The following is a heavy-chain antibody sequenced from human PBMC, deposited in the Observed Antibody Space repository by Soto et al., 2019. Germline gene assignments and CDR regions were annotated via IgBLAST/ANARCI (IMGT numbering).Heavy chain of an antibody. D-gene: IGHD1-26*01. CDR1: GASINSGGYY. V-gene: IGHV4-31*03. CDR2: IYFSGST. CDR3: ASGNAWEVLLAY. J-gene: IGHJ4*02. Sequence: SETLSLTCTVSGASINSGGYYWSWVRHLPGKGLEWIGYIYFSGSTYYNPSLESRVTISLDTSQNQYSLNLSSVTAADTAVYSRASGNAWEVLLAYWGQGTLVTVSS.